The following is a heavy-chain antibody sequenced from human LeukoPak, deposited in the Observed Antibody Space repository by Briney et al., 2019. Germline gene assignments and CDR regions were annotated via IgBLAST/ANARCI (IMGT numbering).Heavy chain of an antibody. D-gene: IGHD2-15*01. CDR1: GFTFSSYW. V-gene: IGHV3-74*01. CDR3: ARGLLVGHFDY. J-gene: IGHJ4*02. Sequence: GGSLRLSCAASGFTFSSYWMHWVRHAPGKGLVWVSRINSDGSSTSYADSVKGRFTISRDNAKNTLYLQMNSLRAEDTAVYYCARGLLVGHFDYWGQGTLVTVSS. CDR2: INSDGSST.